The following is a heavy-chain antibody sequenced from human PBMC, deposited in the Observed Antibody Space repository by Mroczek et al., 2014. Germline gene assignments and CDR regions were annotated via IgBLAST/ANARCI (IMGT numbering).Heavy chain of an antibody. CDR3: ARQGPRATYYYYYYMDV. J-gene: IGHJ6*03. Sequence: QVQLQQWGAGLLKPSETLSLTCAVYGGSFSGYYWSWIRQPPGKGLEWVGEINHSGSTNYNPSLKSRVTISVDTSKNQFSLKLSSVTAADTAVYYCARQGPRATYYYYYYMDVWGKGTTVTVSS. CDR1: GGSFSGYY. CDR2: INHSGST. D-gene: IGHD1-26*01. V-gene: IGHV4-34*01.